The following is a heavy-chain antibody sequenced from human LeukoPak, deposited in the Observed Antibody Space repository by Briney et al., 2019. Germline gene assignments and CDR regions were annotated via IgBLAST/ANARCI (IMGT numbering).Heavy chain of an antibody. D-gene: IGHD3-22*01. J-gene: IGHJ4*02. CDR2: ISYDGSNK. CDR1: GFTFSSYG. Sequence: GGSLRLSCAASGFTFSSYGMHWVRQAPGKGLEWVAVISYDGSNKYYADSVKGRFTISRDNPKNSLYLQMNSLRAEDTAVYYCASFYDRSGRDYWGQGTLVTVSS. CDR3: ASFYDRSGRDY. V-gene: IGHV3-30*03.